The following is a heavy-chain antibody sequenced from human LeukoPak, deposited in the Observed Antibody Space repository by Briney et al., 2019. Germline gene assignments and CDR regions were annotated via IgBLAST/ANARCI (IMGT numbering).Heavy chain of an antibody. CDR1: GFPFSSYW. CDR2: IKQDGGKK. D-gene: IGHD5-24*01. Sequence: QPGGSLRLSCVASGFPFSSYWMTWVRQAPGKGLEWVANIKQDGGKKSYVDSVKGRFTISRDNAKNSLYLQMNSLRAEDTAVYYCTRVGYIDEGIDYWGQGTLVTVSS. CDR3: TRVGYIDEGIDY. J-gene: IGHJ4*02. V-gene: IGHV3-7*04.